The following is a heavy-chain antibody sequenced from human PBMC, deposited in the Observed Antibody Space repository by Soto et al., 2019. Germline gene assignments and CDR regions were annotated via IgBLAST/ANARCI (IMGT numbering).Heavy chain of an antibody. Sequence: QVQLQESGPGLVKPSATVSLTCTVSGGSISGHYWTWVRQPPGKRLEWIAYIHSTVAPNYNPSLLNRVSISVDTSKNQYSLKLNSVTPADTAVYYCARLGKLDGYNFDYWGQGTLVTVSS. D-gene: IGHD5-12*01. CDR2: IHSTVAP. CDR1: GGSISGHY. CDR3: ARLGKLDGYNFDY. V-gene: IGHV4-59*11. J-gene: IGHJ4*02.